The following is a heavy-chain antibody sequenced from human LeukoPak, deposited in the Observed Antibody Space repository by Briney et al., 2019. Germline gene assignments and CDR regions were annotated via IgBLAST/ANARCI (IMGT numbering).Heavy chain of an antibody. J-gene: IGHJ4*02. CDR1: GFTFSSYA. Sequence: GGSLRLSCAASGFTFSSYAMSWVRQAPGKGLEWVSAISGSGGSTYYADSVKGRFTISRDNSKNTLYLQMNSLRAEDTAVYYCAKSDLVGTHGPLDYWGQGTLVTVSS. D-gene: IGHD1-26*01. V-gene: IGHV3-23*01. CDR3: AKSDLVGTHGPLDY. CDR2: ISGSGGST.